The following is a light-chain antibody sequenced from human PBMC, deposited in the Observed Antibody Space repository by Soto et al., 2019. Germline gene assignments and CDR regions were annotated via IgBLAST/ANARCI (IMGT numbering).Light chain of an antibody. CDR3: QYYGSSTST. CDR1: QSVSSYY. V-gene: IGKV3D-20*01. J-gene: IGKJ5*01. CDR2: DTS. Sequence: EIVLTQSPATLSLSPGERATLSCGASQSVSSYYLAWFQQRPGLAPRLLIYDTSSRATGIPDRFSGSGSGTDFTLTISRLEPEDFAVYYCQYYGSSTSTFGQGTRLEIK.